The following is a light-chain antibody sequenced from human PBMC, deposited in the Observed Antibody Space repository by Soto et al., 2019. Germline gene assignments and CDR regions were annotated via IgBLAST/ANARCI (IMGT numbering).Light chain of an antibody. V-gene: IGKV3-20*01. J-gene: IGKJ1*01. CDR1: ETVSSSY. Sequence: DIVLTQSPGTLSLSPGERATLSCRASETVSSSYLAWYQQKPGQAPRLLIYGASSSATGIPDRVSGSGSGTDCSPAIRRLEPGDFAVYSFEHDNNRPWMFGQGTKVDIK. CDR3: EHDNNRPWM. CDR2: GAS.